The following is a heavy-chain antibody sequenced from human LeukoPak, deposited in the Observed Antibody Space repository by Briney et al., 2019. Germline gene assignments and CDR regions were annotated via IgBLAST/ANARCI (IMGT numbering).Heavy chain of an antibody. D-gene: IGHD5-18*01. CDR2: MYYSGST. CDR3: ARAGYSYGYGY. Sequence: PSETLSLTCTVSGGSFSISSYYWGWIRQPPGKGLEWIGSMYYSGSTYYNASLRSRVTISVDTSKNQFSLKLSSATAADTAVYYCARAGYSYGYGYWGQGTLVTVSS. V-gene: IGHV4-39*01. J-gene: IGHJ4*02. CDR1: GGSFSISSYY.